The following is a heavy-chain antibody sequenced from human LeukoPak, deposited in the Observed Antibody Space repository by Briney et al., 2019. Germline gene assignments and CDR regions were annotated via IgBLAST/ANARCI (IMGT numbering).Heavy chain of an antibody. CDR1: GGSISSGGYY. CDR3: ARFPTIFGVVTIGWFDP. J-gene: IGHJ5*02. CDR2: IYYSGST. V-gene: IGHV4-31*03. D-gene: IGHD3-3*01. Sequence: PSETLSLTCTVSGGSISSGGYYWSWIRQHPGKGLEWIGYIYYSGSTYYNPSLKSRVTISVDTSKNQFSLKLSSVTAADTAVYYCARFPTIFGVVTIGWFDPWGQGTLVTVSS.